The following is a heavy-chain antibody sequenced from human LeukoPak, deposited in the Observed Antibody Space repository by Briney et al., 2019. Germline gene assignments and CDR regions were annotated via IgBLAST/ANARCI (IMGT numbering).Heavy chain of an antibody. D-gene: IGHD1-26*01. J-gene: IGHJ4*02. Sequence: GGSLRLSRAVSGFTVYTNSMSWVRQVPGKGLEWVSVIYTGGTTHYADSVKGRFTISRDNSKNTLYLQMNSLRAEDTAVHYCAKVGGAGSHYIIDYWGQGTLVTVSS. CDR3: AKVGGAGSHYIIDY. V-gene: IGHV3-53*01. CDR2: IYTGGTT. CDR1: GFTVYTNS.